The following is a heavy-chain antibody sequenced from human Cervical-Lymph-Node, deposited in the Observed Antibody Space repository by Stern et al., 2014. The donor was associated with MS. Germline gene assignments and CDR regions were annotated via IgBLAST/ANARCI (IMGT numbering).Heavy chain of an antibody. CDR3: AKGAWSSGWYADY. V-gene: IGHV3-30*18. CDR2: ISYDGSNK. CDR1: GFTFSSYG. Sequence: MQLVESGGGVVQPGRSLRLSCAASGFTFSSYGMHWVRQAPGKGLEWVAVISYDGSNKYYADSVKGRFTISRDNSKNTLYLQMNSLRAEDTAVYYCAKGAWSSGWYADYWGQGTLVTVSS. D-gene: IGHD6-19*01. J-gene: IGHJ4*02.